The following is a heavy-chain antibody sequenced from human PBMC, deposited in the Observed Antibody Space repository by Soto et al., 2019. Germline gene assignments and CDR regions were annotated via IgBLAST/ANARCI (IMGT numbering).Heavy chain of an antibody. CDR1: SGSISSGGYS. J-gene: IGHJ5*02. CDR2: IYHSGST. Sequence: QLQLQESGSGLVKPSQTLSLTCAVSSGSISSGGYSWSWIRQPPGKGLEWIGYIYHSGSTYYNPSLKSRVTISVDRSKNQFSLKLSSVTAADTAVYYCARGTTRWRPQSNWFDPWGQGTLVTVSS. D-gene: IGHD1-7*01. CDR3: ARGTTRWRPQSNWFDP. V-gene: IGHV4-30-2*01.